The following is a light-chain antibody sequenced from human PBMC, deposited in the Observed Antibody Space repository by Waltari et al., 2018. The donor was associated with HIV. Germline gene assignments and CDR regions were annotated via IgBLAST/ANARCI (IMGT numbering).Light chain of an antibody. CDR3: SSYTSSSTPL. V-gene: IGLV2-14*03. Sequence: QSALTQPASVSGSPGQSITHSFTGTCSHVGGYNYVSWYQQHPGKAPKLMIYDVSNRPSGVSNRCSGSKSGNTASLTISGLQAEDEADYYCSSYTSSSTPLFGGGTKLTVL. CDR2: DVS. CDR1: CSHVGGYNY. J-gene: IGLJ2*01.